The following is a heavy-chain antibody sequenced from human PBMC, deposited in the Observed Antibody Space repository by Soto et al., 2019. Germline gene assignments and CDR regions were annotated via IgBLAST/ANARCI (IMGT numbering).Heavy chain of an antibody. CDR3: ATATLYGDYVRYFDY. CDR1: GGTFSSYA. D-gene: IGHD4-17*01. Sequence: GAAVKVSCKACGGTFSSYAISWVRQAPGQGLEWMGGIIPIVGTANYAQKFQGIVTITADESTSRAYMELSSLRSEDTAVYYCATATLYGDYVRYFDYWGQGTLVTVSS. J-gene: IGHJ4*02. V-gene: IGHV1-69*13. CDR2: IIPIVGTA.